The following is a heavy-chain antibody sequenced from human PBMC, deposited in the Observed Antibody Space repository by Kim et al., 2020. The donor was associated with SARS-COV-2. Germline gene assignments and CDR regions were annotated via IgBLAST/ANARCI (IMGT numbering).Heavy chain of an antibody. Sequence: SQTLSLTCAISGDSVSSNSAAWNWIRQSPSRGLEWLGRTYYRSKWYNDYAVSVKSRITINPDTSKNQFSLQLNSVTPEDTAVYYCAREVDSSSWYVDWFDPWGQGTLVTVSS. V-gene: IGHV6-1*01. J-gene: IGHJ5*02. CDR1: GDSVSSNSAA. CDR2: TYYRSKWYN. D-gene: IGHD6-13*01. CDR3: AREVDSSSWYVDWFDP.